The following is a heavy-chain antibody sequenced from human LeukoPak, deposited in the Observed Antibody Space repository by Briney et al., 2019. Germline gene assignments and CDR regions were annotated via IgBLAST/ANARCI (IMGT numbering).Heavy chain of an antibody. V-gene: IGHV5-51*01. D-gene: IGHD3-10*01. Sequence: GESLKISCKVSGYTFADYWIGWVRQMPGKGLEWMGMIYPGVSDTRYSPSFQGQVTISVDKSISTAYLQWSSLKASDTAMYYCARERPHSVVYYPFDYWGQGTPVTVSS. CDR1: GYTFADYW. J-gene: IGHJ4*02. CDR3: ARERPHSVVYYPFDY. CDR2: IYPGVSDT.